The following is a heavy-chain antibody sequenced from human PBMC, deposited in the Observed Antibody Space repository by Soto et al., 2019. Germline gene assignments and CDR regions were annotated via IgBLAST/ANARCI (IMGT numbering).Heavy chain of an antibody. J-gene: IGHJ1*01. CDR1: GYTFTTYH. D-gene: IGHD2-2*01. Sequence: QVQLVQSGAEVKEPGASVKISCKASGYTFTTYHIHWVRQAPGQGLDWMGMIDPIGGNTGYARKSQDRVAMTRATSTGKAYIEVNSLRFDDTAMYFCVRGYCTSSASCEGDFQHWGQGTLVTVSS. CDR2: IDPIGGNT. V-gene: IGHV1-46*01. CDR3: VRGYCTSSASCEGDFQH.